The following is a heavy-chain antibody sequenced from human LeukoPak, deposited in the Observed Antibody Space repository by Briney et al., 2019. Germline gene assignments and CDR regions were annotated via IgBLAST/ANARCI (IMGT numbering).Heavy chain of an antibody. J-gene: IGHJ4*02. CDR3: AREYYDFWSGYSFGAHDY. Sequence: GRSLRLSCAASGFTFSSYAMHWVRQVPGKGLEWVAVISYDGSNKYYADSVKGRFTISRDNSKNTLYLQMNSLRAEDTAVYYCAREYYDFWSGYSFGAHDYWGQGTLVTVSS. CDR1: GFTFSSYA. V-gene: IGHV3-30-3*01. CDR2: ISYDGSNK. D-gene: IGHD3-3*01.